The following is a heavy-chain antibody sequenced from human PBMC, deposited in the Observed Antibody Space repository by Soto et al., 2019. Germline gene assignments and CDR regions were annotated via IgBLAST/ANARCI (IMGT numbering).Heavy chain of an antibody. CDR2: IIPIFGTA. D-gene: IGHD3-9*01. J-gene: IGHJ4*02. Sequence: QVQLVQSGAEVKKPGSSVKVSCKASGGTFSSYAISWVRQAPGQGLEWMGGIIPIFGTANYAQKFQGIVTITADESTSTAYMELSSLRSEDTAVYYCARGPYNYDILTGYPDYWGQGTLVTVSS. CDR1: GGTFSSYA. V-gene: IGHV1-69*01. CDR3: ARGPYNYDILTGYPDY.